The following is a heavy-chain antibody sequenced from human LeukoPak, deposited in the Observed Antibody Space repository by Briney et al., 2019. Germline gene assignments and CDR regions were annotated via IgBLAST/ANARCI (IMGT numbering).Heavy chain of an antibody. CDR2: ISSSSSYI. CDR3: ARYSYGSYWYFDL. D-gene: IGHD5-18*01. Sequence: PGGSLRLSCAASGFTFSSYSMNWVRQAPGKGLEWVSSISSSSSYIYYADSVKGRFTISRDNAKNSPYLQMNSLRAEDTAVYYCARYSYGSYWYFDLWGRGTLVTVSS. CDR1: GFTFSSYS. V-gene: IGHV3-21*01. J-gene: IGHJ2*01.